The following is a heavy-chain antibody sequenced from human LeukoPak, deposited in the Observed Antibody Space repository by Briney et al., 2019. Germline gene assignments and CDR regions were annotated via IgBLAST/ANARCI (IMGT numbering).Heavy chain of an antibody. D-gene: IGHD2-2*01. J-gene: IGHJ6*02. V-gene: IGHV4-39*07. CDR2: IYYSGST. CDR3: ARSAAMAHYYYYGMDV. Sequence: SETLSLTCTVSGGSISSSSYYWGWTRQPPGKGLEWIGSIYYSGSTYYNPSLKSRVTISVDTSKNQFSLKLSSVTAADTAVYYCARSAAMAHYYYYGMDVWGQGTTVTVSS. CDR1: GGSISSSSYY.